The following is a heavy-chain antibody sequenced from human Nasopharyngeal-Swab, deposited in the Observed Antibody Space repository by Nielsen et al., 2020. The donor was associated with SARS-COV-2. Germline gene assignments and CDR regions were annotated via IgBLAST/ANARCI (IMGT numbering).Heavy chain of an antibody. Sequence: SETLSLTCTVSGGSISSSSYYWGGIRQPPGKGLEWIGSIYYSGSTYYNPSLKSRVTISVDTSKNQFSLKLSSVTAADTAVYYCARHTGDYGDYIYYFDYWGQGTLVTVSS. D-gene: IGHD4-17*01. CDR1: GGSISSSSYY. CDR2: IYYSGST. V-gene: IGHV4-39*01. J-gene: IGHJ4*02. CDR3: ARHTGDYGDYIYYFDY.